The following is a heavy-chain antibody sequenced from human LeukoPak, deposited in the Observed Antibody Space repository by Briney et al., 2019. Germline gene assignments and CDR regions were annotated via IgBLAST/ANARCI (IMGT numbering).Heavy chain of an antibody. CDR2: ISSSGSTI. CDR3: ARDPRDSYYYYGMDV. V-gene: IGHV3-48*04. CDR1: GFTFSSYS. Sequence: PGGSLRLSCAASGFTFSSYSMNWVRQAPGKGLEWVSYISSSGSTIYYADSVKGRFTISRDNAKNSLYLQMNSLRAEDTAVYYCARDPRDSYYYYGMDVWGQGTTVTVSS. J-gene: IGHJ6*02.